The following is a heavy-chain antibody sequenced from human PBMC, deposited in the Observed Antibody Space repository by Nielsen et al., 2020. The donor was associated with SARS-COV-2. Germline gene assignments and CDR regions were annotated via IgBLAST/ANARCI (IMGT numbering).Heavy chain of an antibody. CDR2: IDPSDSYT. V-gene: IGHV5-10-1*01. J-gene: IGHJ4*02. CDR3: ARQGSGLRSLLY. CDR1: GYSFTSYW. D-gene: IGHD3-3*01. Sequence: GESLKISCKGSGYSFTSYWISWVRQMPGKGLEWMGRIDPSDSYTNYSPSFQGHVTISADKSISTAYLQWSSLKASDTAMYYCARQGSGLRSLLYWGQGTLVTVSS.